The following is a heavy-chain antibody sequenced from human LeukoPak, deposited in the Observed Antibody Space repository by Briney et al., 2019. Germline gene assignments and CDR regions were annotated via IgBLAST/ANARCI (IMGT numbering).Heavy chain of an antibody. CDR2: INPNSGGT. J-gene: IGHJ5*02. D-gene: IGHD2-15*01. CDR1: GYTFTGYY. CDR3: ARVPRRGGSNWFDP. Sequence: ASVKVSCKASGYTFTGYYMHWVRQAPGQGLEWMGWINPNSGGTNYAQKFQGRVTMTRDTSISTAYMKLSRLRSDDTAVYYCARVPRRGGSNWFDPWGQGTLVTVSS. V-gene: IGHV1-2*02.